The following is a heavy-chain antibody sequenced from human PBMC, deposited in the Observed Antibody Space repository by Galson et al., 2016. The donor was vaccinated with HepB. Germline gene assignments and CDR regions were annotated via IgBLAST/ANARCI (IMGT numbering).Heavy chain of an antibody. CDR1: GGSISSNYW. CDR2: IYYSGLT. Sequence: SVTLSLTCAVSGGSISSNYWWHWVRQPPGKGLEWIGEIYYSGLTDYKSSPKSRVTISVDKSKNQFSLKLTSVTAADTAVYYCAHYSGGYYGSDAFDIWGQGTMVTVSS. CDR3: AHYSGGYYGSDAFDI. J-gene: IGHJ3*02. D-gene: IGHD1-26*01. V-gene: IGHV4-4*02.